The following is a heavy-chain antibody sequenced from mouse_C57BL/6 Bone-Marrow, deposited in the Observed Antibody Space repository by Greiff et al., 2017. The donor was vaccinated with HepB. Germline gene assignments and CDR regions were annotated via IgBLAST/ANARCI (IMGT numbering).Heavy chain of an antibody. D-gene: IGHD6-5*01. J-gene: IGHJ2*01. V-gene: IGHV5-16*01. CDR1: GFTFSDYY. CDR2: INYDGSST. Sequence: EVQLVESEGGLVQPGSSMKLSCTASGFTFSDYYMAWVRQVPEKGLEWVANINYDGSSTYYLDSLKSRFIISRDNAKNILYLQMSSLKSEDTATYYCARAYPRFDYWGQGTTLTVSS. CDR3: ARAYPRFDY.